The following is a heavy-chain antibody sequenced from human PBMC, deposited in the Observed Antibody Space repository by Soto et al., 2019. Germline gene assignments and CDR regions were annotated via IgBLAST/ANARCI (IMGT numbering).Heavy chain of an antibody. CDR2: VSLTGDRT. CDR3: ARGGGYCTPTSCAIDS. Sequence: EVQLLESGGGLVQPGGSLRLSCVASRFSFSSYEMSWVRQAAGKGLEWVSRVSLTGDRTNYAGSVKGRFSVSRDNFKNTLYLEMGSLRPEDTAIYYCARGGGYCTPTSCAIDSWGRGTPVTVSS. CDR1: RFSFSSYE. J-gene: IGHJ4*02. D-gene: IGHD2-8*01. V-gene: IGHV3-23*01.